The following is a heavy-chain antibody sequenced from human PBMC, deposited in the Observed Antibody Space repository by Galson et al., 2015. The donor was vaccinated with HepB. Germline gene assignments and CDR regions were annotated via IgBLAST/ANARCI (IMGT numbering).Heavy chain of an antibody. J-gene: IGHJ3*02. CDR1: GYSFTSYW. Sequence: QSGAEVKKPGESLMISCKGSGYSFTSYWISWVRQMPGKGLEWMGRIDPSDSYTNYSPSFQGHVTISADKSISTAYLQWSSLKASDTAMYYCARRMASSGWDDAFDIWGQGTMVTVSS. CDR3: ARRMASSGWDDAFDI. CDR2: IDPSDSYT. V-gene: IGHV5-10-1*01. D-gene: IGHD3-22*01.